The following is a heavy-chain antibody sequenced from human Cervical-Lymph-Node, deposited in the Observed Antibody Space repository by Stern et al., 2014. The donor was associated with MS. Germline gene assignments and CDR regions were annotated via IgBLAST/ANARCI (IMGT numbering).Heavy chain of an antibody. CDR3: ATSAGFYSAMDV. J-gene: IGHJ6*02. D-gene: IGHD2-21*01. CDR1: GGTFSNSA. Sequence: VQLVQSGAEVKKPGSSVKVSCRTSGGTFSNSAFSWIRQAPGQGLEWMGVIIHIFGTATYAQRFQGRVTISAHESMNTAYMELSSLRSEDTAVYYCATSAGFYSAMDVWGPGTTVAVSS. V-gene: IGHV1-69*12. CDR2: IIHIFGTA.